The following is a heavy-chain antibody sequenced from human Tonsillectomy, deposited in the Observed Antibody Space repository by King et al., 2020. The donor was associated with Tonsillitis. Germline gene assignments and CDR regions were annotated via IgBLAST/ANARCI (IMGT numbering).Heavy chain of an antibody. CDR1: GYRFANYW. Sequence: VQLVQSGAEMKKPGESLRISCKGSGYRFANYWINWVRQMPGKGLEWMGRIDPSDGYTKYSPSFQGHVTISVDKSISTAYLQWSSLKASDSAMYFCAYYGASDAFDFWGQGTMVIVAS. D-gene: IGHD4/OR15-4a*01. J-gene: IGHJ3*01. CDR3: AYYGASDAFDF. CDR2: IDPSDGYT. V-gene: IGHV5-10-1*03.